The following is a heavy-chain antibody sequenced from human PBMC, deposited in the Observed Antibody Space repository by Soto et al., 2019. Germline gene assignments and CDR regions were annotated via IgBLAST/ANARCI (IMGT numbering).Heavy chain of an antibody. CDR1: GLSLNNYA. Sequence: GGSLRLSCVVSGLSLNNYAIAWVRHAPGKGLEFVSTIDVLDGAWYSDSVRGRLAISRDVSRNTVYLQMSSLRVEDTAIYFCSDWRAGGPVNLDHWGPGTRVTVSS. D-gene: IGHD2-15*01. J-gene: IGHJ4*02. CDR3: SDWRAGGPVNLDH. CDR2: IDVLDGA. V-gene: IGHV3-23*01.